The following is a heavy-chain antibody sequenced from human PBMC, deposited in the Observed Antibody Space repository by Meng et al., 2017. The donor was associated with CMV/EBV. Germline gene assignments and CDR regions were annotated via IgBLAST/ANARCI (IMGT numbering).Heavy chain of an antibody. CDR1: GYTFTGYY. CDR2: INPNSGGT. Sequence: ASVKVSCKASGYTFTGYYMHWVRQAPGQGLEWMGWINPNSGGTNYAQKFQGRVTMTRDTSISTAYMELSRLRSDDTAVYFCGRSRGGLKFAVVPTAIIDVWGQGTTVTVSS. D-gene: IGHD1-1*01. CDR3: GRSRGGLKFAVVPTAIIDV. V-gene: IGHV1-2*02. J-gene: IGHJ6*02.